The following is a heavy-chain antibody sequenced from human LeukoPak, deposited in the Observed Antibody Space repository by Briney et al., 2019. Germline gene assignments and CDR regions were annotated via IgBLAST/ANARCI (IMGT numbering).Heavy chain of an antibody. Sequence: PGGSLRLSCAASGFTFDDYAMHWVRQAPGKGLEWVSGISWNSGSIGYADSVKGRFTISRDNAKNSLYLQMNSLRAEDTALYYCAKALYYYGPGSYPFDYWGQGTLVTVSS. CDR3: AKALYYYGPGSYPFDY. V-gene: IGHV3-9*01. J-gene: IGHJ4*02. D-gene: IGHD3-10*01. CDR1: GFTFDDYA. CDR2: ISWNSGSI.